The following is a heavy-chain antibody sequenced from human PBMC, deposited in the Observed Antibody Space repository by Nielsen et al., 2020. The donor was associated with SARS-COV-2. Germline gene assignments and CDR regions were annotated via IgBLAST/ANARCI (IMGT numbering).Heavy chain of an antibody. Sequence: SVKVSCKASGYTFTYRYLHWVRQAPGQALEWMGWITPFNGNTNYAQKFQDRVTITRDRSMSTAYMELSSLRSEDTAVYYCAAVPPYYYDSSGWYFDLWGRGTLVTVSS. D-gene: IGHD3-22*01. CDR1: GYTFTYRY. CDR2: ITPFNGNT. CDR3: AAVPPYYYDSSGWYFDL. J-gene: IGHJ2*01. V-gene: IGHV1-45*02.